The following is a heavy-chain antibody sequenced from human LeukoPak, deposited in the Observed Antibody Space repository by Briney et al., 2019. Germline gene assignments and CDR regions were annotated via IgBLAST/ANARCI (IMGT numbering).Heavy chain of an antibody. CDR2: ISYDGSNK. J-gene: IGHJ5*02. CDR3: ARDRYCSGGSCYSGPPWFDP. V-gene: IGHV3-30*04. Sequence: GGSLRLSCAASGFTFSSYAMHWVRQAPGKGLEWVAVISYDGSNKYYADSVKGRFTISRDNSKNTLYLQMNSLRAEDTAVYYRARDRYCSGGSCYSGPPWFDPWGQGTLVTVSS. CDR1: GFTFSSYA. D-gene: IGHD2-15*01.